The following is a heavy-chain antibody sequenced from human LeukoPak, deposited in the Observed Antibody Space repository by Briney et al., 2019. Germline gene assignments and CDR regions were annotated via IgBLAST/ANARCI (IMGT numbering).Heavy chain of an antibody. V-gene: IGHV4-34*01. CDR1: GGSFSGYY. CDR2: INHSGST. D-gene: IGHD3-10*01. Sequence: SETLSLTCAVYGGSFSGYYWSWIRQPPGKGLEWIGEINHSGSTNYNPSLKSRVTMSVDTSKNQFSLKLSSVTAADTAVYYCAAGLLSVNWFDPWGQGTLVTVSS. CDR3: AAGLLSVNWFDP. J-gene: IGHJ5*02.